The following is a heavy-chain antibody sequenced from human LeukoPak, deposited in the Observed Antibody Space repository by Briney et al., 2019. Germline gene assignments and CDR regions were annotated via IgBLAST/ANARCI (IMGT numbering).Heavy chain of an antibody. Sequence: ASVKVSCKASGYTFTSYDMQWVRQAPGQGLEGMGIINPSVGSTTYAQKFEGRITVTRDMYTSTVYMELSSLRYEDAAVYYCARSNWNYYDSFDFWGQGTLVTVSS. D-gene: IGHD3-22*01. J-gene: IGHJ4*02. CDR2: INPSVGST. CDR3: ARSNWNYYDSFDF. V-gene: IGHV1-46*01. CDR1: GYTFTSYD.